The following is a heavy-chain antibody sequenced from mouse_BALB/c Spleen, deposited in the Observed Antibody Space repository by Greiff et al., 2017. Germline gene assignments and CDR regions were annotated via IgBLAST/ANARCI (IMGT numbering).Heavy chain of an antibody. CDR1: GFSLTSYG. CDR3: ARDAWDDRGGWAMDY. J-gene: IGHJ4*01. V-gene: IGHV2-9*02. D-gene: IGHD4-1*01. CDR2: IWAGGST. Sequence: VKLVESGPGLVAPSQSLSITCTVSGFSLTSYGVHWVRQPPGKGLEWLGVIWAGGSTNYNSALMSRLSISKDNSKSQVFLKMNSLQTEDTAMYYCARDAWDDRGGWAMDYWGQGTSVTVSA.